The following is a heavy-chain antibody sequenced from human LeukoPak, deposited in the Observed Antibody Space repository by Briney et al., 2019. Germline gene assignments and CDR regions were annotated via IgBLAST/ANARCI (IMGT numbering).Heavy chain of an antibody. CDR3: ARDSDSSGWATFDY. J-gene: IGHJ4*02. CDR2: IIPIFGTA. Sequence: ASVKVSCKASGGTFSSYAISWVRQAPGQGLEWMGGIIPIFGTANYAQKFQGRVTITTDESTSTAYMELSSLRSENTAVYYCARDSDSSGWATFDYWGQGTLVTVSS. CDR1: GGTFSSYA. V-gene: IGHV1-69*05. D-gene: IGHD6-19*01.